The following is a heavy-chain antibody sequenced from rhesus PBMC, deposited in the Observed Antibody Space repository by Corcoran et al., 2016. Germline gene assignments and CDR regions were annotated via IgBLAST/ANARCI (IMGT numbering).Heavy chain of an antibody. CDR1: GGSLSRTY. D-gene: IGHD3-9*01. J-gene: IGHJ2*01. Sequence: QVQLQESGPGLVKPSETLSLPCAVSGGSLSRTYWSWILQAPGKGLEWIGRIYGSGGSTEYNPSLKSRVTISTDTSKNQFSLKLSSVTAADTAVYYCARGGYWYFDIWGPGTPITISS. CDR2: IYGSGGST. V-gene: IGHV4-160*01. CDR3: ARGGYWYFDI.